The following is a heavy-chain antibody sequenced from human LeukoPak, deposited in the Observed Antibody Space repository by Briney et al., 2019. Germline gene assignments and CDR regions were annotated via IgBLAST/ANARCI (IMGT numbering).Heavy chain of an antibody. Sequence: SETLSLTCTVSGGSISNYYWSWIRQPPGKGLEFIGYIYYNGRADYNPSPKSRVTMSVDTSKNHFSLKLTSVTAADTAVYYCARVICSGGSCYHYYYYMDVWGKGTTVTVSS. CDR1: GGSISNYY. V-gene: IGHV4-59*08. D-gene: IGHD2-15*01. CDR3: ARVICSGGSCYHYYYYMDV. J-gene: IGHJ6*03. CDR2: IYYNGRA.